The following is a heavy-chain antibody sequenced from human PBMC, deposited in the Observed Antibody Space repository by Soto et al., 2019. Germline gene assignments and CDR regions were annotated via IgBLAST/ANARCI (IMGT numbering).Heavy chain of an antibody. Sequence: EVQLLESGGALVQPGGSLRLSCAASGFTFSNHAMNWVRQAPGKGLEWVSTISDSGSTYYADSVKGRFTISRDNSKNTLYLQMNSLRAEDTAVYYCARDPGGYYCTSTSCLYFFDHWGQGTLVIVFS. J-gene: IGHJ4*02. D-gene: IGHD2-2*01. V-gene: IGHV3-23*01. CDR3: ARDPGGYYCTSTSCLYFFDH. CDR1: GFTFSNHA. CDR2: ISDSGST.